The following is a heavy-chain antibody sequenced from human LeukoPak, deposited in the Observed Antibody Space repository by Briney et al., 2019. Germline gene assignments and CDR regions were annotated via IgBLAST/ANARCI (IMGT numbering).Heavy chain of an antibody. V-gene: IGHV1-18*01. J-gene: IGHJ5*02. Sequence: ASVKVSCKASGGTFSSYAISWVRQAPGQGPEWMGWISPYNGNTDYSQKLQGRVTMTTDTSTSTAYMELRSLRSDDTAVYYCAKDRITSGGCFDPWGQGTLVTVSS. CDR1: GGTFSSYA. CDR2: ISPYNGNT. D-gene: IGHD2-2*01. CDR3: AKDRITSGGCFDP.